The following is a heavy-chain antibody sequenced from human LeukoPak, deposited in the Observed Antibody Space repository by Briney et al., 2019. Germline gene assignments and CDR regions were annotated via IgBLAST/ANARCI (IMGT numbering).Heavy chain of an antibody. CDR2: ISYDGSNK. J-gene: IGHJ4*02. V-gene: IGHV3-30*07. CDR3: VRDLILVWTPGDDFDH. CDR1: GFTFSSYA. Sequence: GRSLRLSCAASGFTFSSYAMPWVRQAPGKGLEWVAVISYDGSNKYYADSVKGRFTISRENARNTLYLQMNSLTAEDTAVYYCVRDLILVWTPGDDFDHWGQGTLVTVSS. D-gene: IGHD3-16*01.